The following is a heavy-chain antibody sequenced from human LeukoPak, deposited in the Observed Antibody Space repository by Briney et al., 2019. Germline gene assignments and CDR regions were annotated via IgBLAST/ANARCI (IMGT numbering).Heavy chain of an antibody. CDR3: LRDDGPFGGVRFVH. CDR1: GYTFTAHG. Sequence: ASVKVSRKASGYTFTAHGVSWVRPAPGQGREWLGWISANNGNTQYAQNLQSRVTLTRDTSPSTPYIEVKRLRYDDTAVYFCLRDDGPFGGVRFVHWGEGTLVTLSS. CDR2: ISANNGNT. V-gene: IGHV1-18*01. D-gene: IGHD3-16*01. J-gene: IGHJ4*02.